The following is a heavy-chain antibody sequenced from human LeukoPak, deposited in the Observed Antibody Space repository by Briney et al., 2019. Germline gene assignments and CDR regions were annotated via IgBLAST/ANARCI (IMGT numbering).Heavy chain of an antibody. D-gene: IGHD3-3*01. J-gene: IGHJ6*02. CDR3: ARDRFLPGTNFGVVKKIYFHGMDV. V-gene: IGHV3-30*03. CDR2: ISYDGSNK. Sequence: GGSLRLSCAASGFTFSSHGMHWVRQAPGKGLGWVAVISYDGSNKYYADSVKGRFTISRDNSKNTLYLQMNSLRAEDTAVYYCARDRFLPGTNFGVVKKIYFHGMDVWGQGTTVTVSS. CDR1: GFTFSSHG.